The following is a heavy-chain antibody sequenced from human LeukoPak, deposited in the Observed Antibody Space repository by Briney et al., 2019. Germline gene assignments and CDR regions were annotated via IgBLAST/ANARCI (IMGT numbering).Heavy chain of an antibody. V-gene: IGHV3-48*04. Sequence: GGSLRLSCVASGFYFGGHAMHWLRQAPGKGLEWVAYITYGSDTIFYADSVKGRFTVSRDNAKNSLYLQMDSLRAEDTAVYYCATPGDYYDSRSIWGQGTMVTVSS. CDR2: ITYGSDTI. CDR3: ATPGDYYDSRSI. J-gene: IGHJ3*01. CDR1: GFYFGGHA. D-gene: IGHD3-22*01.